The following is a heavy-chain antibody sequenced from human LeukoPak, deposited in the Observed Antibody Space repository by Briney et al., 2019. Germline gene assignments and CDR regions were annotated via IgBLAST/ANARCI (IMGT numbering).Heavy chain of an antibody. Sequence: GASVKVSCKASGYTFTDYYVHWVRQAPGQGLEWMGWMNPNGGATNYAQKFQGRVTMTRDTSISTAYMELSRLTSDDTALYYCAPLTGDLPFDSWAREPWSPSPQ. V-gene: IGHV1-2*02. J-gene: IGHJ4*02. D-gene: IGHD7-27*01. CDR1: GYTFTDYY. CDR3: APLTGDLPFDS. CDR2: MNPNGGAT.